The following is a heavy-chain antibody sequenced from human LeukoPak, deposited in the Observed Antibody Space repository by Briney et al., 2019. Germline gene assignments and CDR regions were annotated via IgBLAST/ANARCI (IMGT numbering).Heavy chain of an antibody. Sequence: GGSLRLSCAASGFTFSSYAMSWVRQAPGKGLEWVSSISGSGGSTHYADSVKGRFTISRDNSKNTVYLQMKSLRAEDTAVYYCAIPFPWYSRGLYGGQGTLVSVSS. J-gene: IGHJ4*02. D-gene: IGHD3-22*01. V-gene: IGHV3-23*01. CDR3: AIPFPWYSRGLY. CDR2: ISGSGGST. CDR1: GFTFSSYA.